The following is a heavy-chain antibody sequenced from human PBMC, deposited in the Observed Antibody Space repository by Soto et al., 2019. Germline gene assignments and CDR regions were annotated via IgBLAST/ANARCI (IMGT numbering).Heavy chain of an antibody. Sequence: GGSLRLSCAASGFTFSSYGMHWVRQAPGKGLEWVAVIWYDGSNKYYADSVKGRFTISRDNSKSTLYLQMNSLRAEDTAVYYCARVPVTTVTPDAFDIWGQGTMVTVSS. D-gene: IGHD4-17*01. V-gene: IGHV3-33*01. CDR2: IWYDGSNK. J-gene: IGHJ3*02. CDR1: GFTFSSYG. CDR3: ARVPVTTVTPDAFDI.